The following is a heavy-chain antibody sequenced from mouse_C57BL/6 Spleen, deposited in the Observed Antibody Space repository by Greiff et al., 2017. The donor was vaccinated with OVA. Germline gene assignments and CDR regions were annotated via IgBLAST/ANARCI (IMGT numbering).Heavy chain of an antibody. Sequence: QVQLKQSGAELVRPGASVTLSYKASGYTFTDYEMHWVKQTPVHGLEWIGAIDPETGGTAYNQKFKGKAILTADKSSSTAYMELRSLTSEDSAVYYCTRTFTTVVATGDYWGQGTTLTVSS. CDR3: TRTFTTVVATGDY. D-gene: IGHD1-1*01. CDR2: IDPETGGT. CDR1: GYTFTDYE. J-gene: IGHJ2*01. V-gene: IGHV1-15*01.